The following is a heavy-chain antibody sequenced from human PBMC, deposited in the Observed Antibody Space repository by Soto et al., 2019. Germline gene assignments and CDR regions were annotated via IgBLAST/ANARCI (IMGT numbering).Heavy chain of an antibody. CDR1: GGTFSSYA. CDR2: IIPIFGTA. V-gene: IGHV1-69*13. D-gene: IGHD3-3*01. Sequence: SVKVSCKASGGTFSSYAISWVRQAPGQGLEWMGGIIPIFGTANYAQKFQGRVTITADESTSTAYMELSSLRSEDTAVYYCARGTYYDFWSGYSAQTYYFDYWGQGTLVTVSS. J-gene: IGHJ4*02. CDR3: ARGTYYDFWSGYSAQTYYFDY.